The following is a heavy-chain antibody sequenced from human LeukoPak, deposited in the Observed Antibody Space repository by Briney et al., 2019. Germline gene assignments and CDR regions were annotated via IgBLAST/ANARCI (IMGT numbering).Heavy chain of an antibody. V-gene: IGHV3-9*01. CDR1: GFTFDDYA. J-gene: IGHJ3*02. D-gene: IGHD6-13*01. CDR2: ISWNSGSI. Sequence: GRSLRLSCAASGFTFDDYAMHWVRHSPGKGLEWVSGISWNSGSIVYADCVKGRFTISRDNAENSVYLQMNSLRAEDTALSSCAKDRLPGIAAAGKSDAFDIWGQGTMVTVSS. CDR3: AKDRLPGIAAAGKSDAFDI.